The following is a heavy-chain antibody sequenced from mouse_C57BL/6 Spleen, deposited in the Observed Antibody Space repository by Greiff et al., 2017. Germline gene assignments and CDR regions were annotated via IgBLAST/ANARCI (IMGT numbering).Heavy chain of an antibody. V-gene: IGHV1-42*01. D-gene: IGHD1-1*01. J-gene: IGHJ4*01. CDR3: ALITTVVATYAMDY. CDR1: GYSFTGYY. Sequence: VQLQQSGPELVKPGASVKISCKASGYSFTGYYMNWVKQSPEKSLEWIGEINPSTGGTTYNQKFKAKATLTVDKSSSTAYMQLKSLTSEDSAVYYCALITTVVATYAMDYWGQGTSVTVSS. CDR2: INPSTGGT.